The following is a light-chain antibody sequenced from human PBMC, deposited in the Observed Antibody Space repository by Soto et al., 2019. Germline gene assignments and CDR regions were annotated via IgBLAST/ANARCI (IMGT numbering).Light chain of an antibody. CDR2: AAS. Sequence: DIQMTQSPSFLSASAGDRATITCRASQSLTNNLNWYQQKPGKAPKLLIYAASRLQSGVPSRFSGSGSGTDFTLTISSLQPEDFATYYCQQSYSAPWTFGQGTKVEIK. CDR1: QSLTNN. CDR3: QQSYSAPWT. V-gene: IGKV1-39*01. J-gene: IGKJ1*01.